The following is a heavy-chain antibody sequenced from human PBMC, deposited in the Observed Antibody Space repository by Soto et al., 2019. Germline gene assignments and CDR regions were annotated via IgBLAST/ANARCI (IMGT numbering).Heavy chain of an antibody. CDR2: TINKANSYTT. Sequence: EVQLVESGGDLVQPGGSLRLSCAATEFTLNDYYMDWVRQAPGKGLEWLGRTINKANSYTTEYAASVRGRFTISRDDSEESLYLQMNSLKTEDTAVYYCVRNNGLNRYFDLWGRGTLVTVSS. V-gene: IGHV3-72*01. J-gene: IGHJ2*01. CDR3: VRNNGLNRYFDL. D-gene: IGHD1-20*01. CDR1: EFTLNDYY.